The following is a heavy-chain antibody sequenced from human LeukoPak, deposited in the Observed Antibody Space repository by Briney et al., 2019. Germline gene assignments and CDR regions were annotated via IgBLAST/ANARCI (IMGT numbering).Heavy chain of an antibody. CDR2: IYYSGST. V-gene: IGHV4-59*01. J-gene: IGHJ4*02. CDR1: GGSISSYY. D-gene: IGHD3-10*01. Sequence: PLETLSLTCTVSGGSISSYYWSWIRQPPGKGLEWIGYIYYSGSTNYNPSLKGRVTISVDTSKNQFSLKLSSVTAADTAVYYCARVRMVRGVMGFDYWGQGTLVTVSS. CDR3: ARVRMVRGVMGFDY.